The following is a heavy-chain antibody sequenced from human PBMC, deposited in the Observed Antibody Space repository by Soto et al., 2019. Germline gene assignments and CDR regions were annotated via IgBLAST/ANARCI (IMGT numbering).Heavy chain of an antibody. D-gene: IGHD2-21*02. CDR2: ISPYNGDT. V-gene: IGHV1-18*01. CDR1: GFTFTSYG. J-gene: IGHJ2*01. Sequence: QGQLVQSGAELKKPGASVKVSCKASGFTFTSYGFSWVRQAPGQGLEWMGWISPYNGDTAYAQKLQGRVTMTTDPSTTTVYMELTILRSDDTALYYCARVQRVSLTAIRAFDLWGRGTLVNVSS. CDR3: ARVQRVSLTAIRAFDL.